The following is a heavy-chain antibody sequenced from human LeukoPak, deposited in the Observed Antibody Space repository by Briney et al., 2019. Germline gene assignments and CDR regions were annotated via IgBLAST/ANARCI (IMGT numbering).Heavy chain of an antibody. CDR1: GFTFSSYW. V-gene: IGHV3-7*01. Sequence: GGSLRLSCAASGFTFSSYWMSWVRQAPGKGLEWVANIKQDGSEKYYVDSVKGRFTISRDNAKNSLYLQMNSLRAEDTAVYYCARVGKTSYYDSSGYYFDYWGQGTLVTVSS. CDR3: ARVGKTSYYDSSGYYFDY. CDR2: IKQDGSEK. J-gene: IGHJ4*02. D-gene: IGHD3-22*01.